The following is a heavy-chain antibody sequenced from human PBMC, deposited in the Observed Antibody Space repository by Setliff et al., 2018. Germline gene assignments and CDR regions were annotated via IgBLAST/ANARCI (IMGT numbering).Heavy chain of an antibody. CDR2: IYYSGST. D-gene: IGHD2-8*02. J-gene: IGHJ4*02. CDR1: GGSISSSSYY. Sequence: PSETLSLTCTVSGGSISSSSYYWGWIRQPPGKGLEWIGSIYYSGSTYYNPSLKTRVTISVDTSKNQFSLKLSSVTAADTALDYCTVYNTGSSKDHYWGQGTPVTVSS. V-gene: IGHV4-39*01. CDR3: TVYNTGSSKDHY.